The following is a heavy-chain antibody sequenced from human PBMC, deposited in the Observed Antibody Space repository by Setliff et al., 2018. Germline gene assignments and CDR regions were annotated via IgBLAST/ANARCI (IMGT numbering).Heavy chain of an antibody. Sequence: SETLSLICTVSGGSISSHYWSWIRQPPGRGLEWIGYIYYSGSTNYNPSLKSRVTISVDTSKNQFSLKLSSVTAADTAVYYCARVYNWNYVARWFDPWGQGTLVTVSS. V-gene: IGHV4-59*11. D-gene: IGHD1-7*01. CDR3: ARVYNWNYVARWFDP. CDR1: GGSISSHY. CDR2: IYYSGST. J-gene: IGHJ5*02.